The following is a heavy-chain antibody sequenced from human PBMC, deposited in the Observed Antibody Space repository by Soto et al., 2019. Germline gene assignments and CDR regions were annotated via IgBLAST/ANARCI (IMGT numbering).Heavy chain of an antibody. V-gene: IGHV3-30-3*01. J-gene: IGHJ2*01. CDR1: GFTFSSYA. CDR2: ISYDGSNK. Sequence: GGSLRLSCAASGFTFSSYAMHWVRQAPGKGLEWVAVISYDGSNKYYADSVKGRFTISRDNSKNTLYLQMNSLRLEDTAVYYCARPLWRDDYTWGYYDLWGRGTLVTVSS. CDR3: ARPLWRDDYTWGYYDL. D-gene: IGHD4-4*01.